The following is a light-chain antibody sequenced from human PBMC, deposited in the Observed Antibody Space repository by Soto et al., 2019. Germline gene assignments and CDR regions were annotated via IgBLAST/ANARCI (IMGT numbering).Light chain of an antibody. CDR1: QDIKTY. CDR3: QHLNNYPPFT. V-gene: IGKV1-9*01. J-gene: IGKJ3*01. Sequence: IQLTQSPSSLSASVGDRVSITCRASQDIKTYLAWYQQKEGKAPKLLISGTFTLQSGVPSRFNGSGSGTDCTLTISRLQHEDFATYDCQHLNNYPPFTFGPETKVDLE. CDR2: GTF.